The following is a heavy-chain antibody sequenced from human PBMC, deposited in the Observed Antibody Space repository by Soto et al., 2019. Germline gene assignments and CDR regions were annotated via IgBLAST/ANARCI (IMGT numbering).Heavy chain of an antibody. CDR1: EMTFSLFS. CDR2: IKDDGTEK. J-gene: IGHJ6*03. CDR3: VRVPLASEGGHYYYYYKDV. Sequence: DVRLVESGGGLVQTGKSLRLSCEVSEMTFSLFSMSWVRRVPGKRLEWVATIKDDGTEKSYVESVKGRFTISRDNDKNSLYLEMNDLRVDDSSVYYCVRVPLASEGGHYYYYYKDVWGKGTTVTVSS. V-gene: IGHV3-7*01. D-gene: IGHD3-16*01.